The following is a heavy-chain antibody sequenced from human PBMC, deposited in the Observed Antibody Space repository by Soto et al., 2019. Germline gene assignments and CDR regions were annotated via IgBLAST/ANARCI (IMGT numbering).Heavy chain of an antibody. CDR3: TTGMITFGGAPYYFDY. V-gene: IGHV3-15*01. Sequence: EVQLVESGGGLVKPGGSLRLSCAASGFTFSNAWMSWVRQAPGKGLEWVGRIKSKTDGGTTDYAAPVKGRFTISRDDSKNALYLQMNSLKADDTAVYYCTTGMITFGGAPYYFDYWGQGTQVTVSS. J-gene: IGHJ4*02. D-gene: IGHD3-16*01. CDR1: GFTFSNAW. CDR2: IKSKTDGGTT.